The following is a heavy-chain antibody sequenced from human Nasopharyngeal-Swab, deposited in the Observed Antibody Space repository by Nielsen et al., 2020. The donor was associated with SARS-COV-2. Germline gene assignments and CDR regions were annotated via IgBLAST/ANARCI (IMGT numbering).Heavy chain of an antibody. CDR1: GYSFTSYW. D-gene: IGHD3-16*01. V-gene: IGHV5-51*01. CDR2: IYPGDSDT. CDR3: ARLIRSQGYYYYMDV. J-gene: IGHJ6*03. Sequence: GESLKISCKGSGYSFTSYWIGWVRQMPGKGLEWMGIIYPGDSDTRYSPSFQGQVTISADKSISTAYLQWSSLKASDTAVYYCARLIRSQGYYYYMDVWGKGTTVTVSS.